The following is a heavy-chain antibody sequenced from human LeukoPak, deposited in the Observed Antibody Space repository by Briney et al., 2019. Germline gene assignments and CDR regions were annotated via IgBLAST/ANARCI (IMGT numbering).Heavy chain of an antibody. Sequence: KFQGRVTITRDTSASTAYMELSSLRSEDTAVYYCARATYYYDSSGYFHDYWGQGTLVTVSS. V-gene: IGHV1-3*01. D-gene: IGHD3-22*01. J-gene: IGHJ4*02. CDR3: ARATYYYDSSGYFHDY.